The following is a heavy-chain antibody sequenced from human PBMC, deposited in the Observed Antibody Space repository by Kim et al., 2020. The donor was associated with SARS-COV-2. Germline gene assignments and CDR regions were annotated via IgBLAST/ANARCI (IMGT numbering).Heavy chain of an antibody. CDR3: ASPSVLEWLFLD. J-gene: IGHJ4*02. V-gene: IGHV3-74*01. D-gene: IGHD3-3*01. Sequence: HADPVQGRFTIPRDNATNTLYLQMNSLRAEDTAVYYCASPSVLEWLFLDWGQGTLVTVSS.